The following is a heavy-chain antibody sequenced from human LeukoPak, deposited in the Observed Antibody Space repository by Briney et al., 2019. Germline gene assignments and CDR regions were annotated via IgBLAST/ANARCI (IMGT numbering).Heavy chain of an antibody. J-gene: IGHJ3*02. V-gene: IGHV4-59*01. D-gene: IGHD2-21*02. CDR3: ARADDSAFDI. CDR2: IYYSGST. CDR1: GGSFSGYY. Sequence: SETLSLTCAVYGGSFSGYYWSWIRQPPRKGLEWIGYIYYSGSTNYNPSLKSRVTISVDTSKNQFSLKLSSVTAADAAVYYCARADDSAFDIWGQGTMVTVSS.